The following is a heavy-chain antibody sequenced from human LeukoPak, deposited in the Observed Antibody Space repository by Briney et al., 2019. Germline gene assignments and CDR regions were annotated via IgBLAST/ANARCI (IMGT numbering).Heavy chain of an antibody. D-gene: IGHD6-19*01. Sequence: GRSLRLSCAASGFTFDDYAMHWVRQAPGKGLEWVSGISWNSGSIGYADSVKGRFTISRDSAKNSLYLQMNSLRAEDTALYYCAKSMGIAVAGTGFDYWGQGTLVTVSS. J-gene: IGHJ4*02. CDR3: AKSMGIAVAGTGFDY. V-gene: IGHV3-9*01. CDR1: GFTFDDYA. CDR2: ISWNSGSI.